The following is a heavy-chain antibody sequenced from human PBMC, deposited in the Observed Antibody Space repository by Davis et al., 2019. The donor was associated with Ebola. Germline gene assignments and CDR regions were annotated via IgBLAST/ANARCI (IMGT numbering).Heavy chain of an antibody. CDR3: ARGWELPGFDP. Sequence: MPSETLSLTCAVYGGSFSGYYWSWIRQPPGKGLEWIGEINHSGSTNYNPSLKSRVTISVDTSKNQFYLKLSSVTAADTAVYYCARGWELPGFDPWGQGTLVTVSS. D-gene: IGHD1-26*01. J-gene: IGHJ5*02. CDR1: GGSFSGYY. V-gene: IGHV4-34*01. CDR2: INHSGST.